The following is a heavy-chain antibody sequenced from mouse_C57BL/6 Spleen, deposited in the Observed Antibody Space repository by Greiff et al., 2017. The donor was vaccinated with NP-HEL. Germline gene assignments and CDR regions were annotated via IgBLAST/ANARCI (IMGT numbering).Heavy chain of an antibody. V-gene: IGHV1-78*01. CDR1: GYTFTDHT. D-gene: IGHD2-10*02. CDR2: IYPRDGSI. CDR3: ARYGNYWYFDV. J-gene: IGHJ1*03. Sequence: QVQLQQSDAELVKPGASVKISCKVSGYTFTDHTIQWMKQRPEQGLEWIGYIYPRDGSIKYNEKVKGKATLTADKSSSTAYMQLSSLTSEDSAVYFCARYGNYWYFDVWGTGTTVTVSS.